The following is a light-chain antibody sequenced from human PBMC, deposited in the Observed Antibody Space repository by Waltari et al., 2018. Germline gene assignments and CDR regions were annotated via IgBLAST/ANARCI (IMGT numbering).Light chain of an antibody. CDR2: KAS. CDR1: QSISSW. CDR3: QQYQSYSGT. Sequence: DIQMTQSPSTLSASVGDRATITCRASQSISSWLAWYQQKPGKAPKLLIQKASTLRSGVPSRFSGSGSGTEFTLTISSLQADDFATYYCQQYQSYSGTFGQGTKVEVK. J-gene: IGKJ1*01. V-gene: IGKV1-5*03.